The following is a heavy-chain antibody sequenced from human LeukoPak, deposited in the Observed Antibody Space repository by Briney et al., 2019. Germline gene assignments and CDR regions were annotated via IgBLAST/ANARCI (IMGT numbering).Heavy chain of an antibody. CDR2: IYYSGST. J-gene: IGHJ4*02. CDR3: ARGSSGGSCYRL. CDR1: VGSISSYY. V-gene: IGHV4-59*12. Sequence: EPSETLSLTCTVSVGSISSYYGSWIRQPPGKGLEWIGYIYYSGSTNYNPSLKSRVTISVDTSKNQFSLNLSSVTAADTPVYYCARGSSGGSCYRLWGQGTLVTVSS. D-gene: IGHD2-15*01.